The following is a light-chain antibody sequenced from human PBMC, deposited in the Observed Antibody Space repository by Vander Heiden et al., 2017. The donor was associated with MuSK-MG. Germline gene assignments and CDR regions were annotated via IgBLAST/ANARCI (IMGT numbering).Light chain of an antibody. V-gene: IGLV2-8*01. J-gene: IGLJ3*02. CDR2: EVS. CDR3: SSYAGSNKLV. CDR1: SSDVGGSNY. Sequence: QSVLTQPPSASGSPGQSVTISCTGPSSDVGGSNYVSWYQQHPGKAPKVMIYEVSKRPSGVPDRFSGSKSGNTASLTVAGLQAEDEADYYCSSYAGSNKLVFGGGTKLTVL.